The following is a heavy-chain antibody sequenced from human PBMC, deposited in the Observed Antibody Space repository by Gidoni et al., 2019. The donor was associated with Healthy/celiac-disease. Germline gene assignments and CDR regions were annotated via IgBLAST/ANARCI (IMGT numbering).Heavy chain of an antibody. CDR1: GFTYSSYG. Sequence: QVQLVESGGGVVQPGRALRLSGAAAGFTYSSYGMHWVRQAPGKGLEWVAFIWYDGSNKSYAASVKGRFTISRDNSKNTLYLQMNSLRAEDTAVYYCAREGLTGYYYDSSGYEYPLFDYWGQGTLVTVSS. D-gene: IGHD3-22*01. V-gene: IGHV3-33*01. CDR3: AREGLTGYYYDSSGYEYPLFDY. CDR2: IWYDGSNK. J-gene: IGHJ4*02.